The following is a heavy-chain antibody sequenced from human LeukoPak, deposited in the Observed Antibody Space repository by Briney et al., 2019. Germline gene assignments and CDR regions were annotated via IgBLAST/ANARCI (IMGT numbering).Heavy chain of an antibody. J-gene: IGHJ6*02. V-gene: IGHV3-9*01. CDR1: GFTFDDYA. Sequence: GRSLRLSCAASGFTFDDYAMHWVRQAPGKGLEWVSGISWNSGSIGYADSVKGRFTISRDNAKNSLYLQMNSLRAEDTALYYCAKDTESYYYYGMDVWGQGTTVTVSS. CDR3: AKDTESYYYYGMDV. CDR2: ISWNSGSI.